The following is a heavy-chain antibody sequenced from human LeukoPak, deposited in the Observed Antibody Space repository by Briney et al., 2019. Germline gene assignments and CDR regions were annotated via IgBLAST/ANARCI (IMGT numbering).Heavy chain of an antibody. J-gene: IGHJ4*02. CDR1: GYTFTVYY. Sequence: ASVNVSCTASGYTFTVYYMHWVRQAPGQGLEWMGWINPNSGGTNYAQKFQGRVTMTRDTSISTAYMELSRLRSDDTAVYYCARVEEVYSSSWRDLDYWGQGTLVTVSS. CDR3: ARVEEVYSSSWRDLDY. D-gene: IGHD6-13*01. V-gene: IGHV1-2*02. CDR2: INPNSGGT.